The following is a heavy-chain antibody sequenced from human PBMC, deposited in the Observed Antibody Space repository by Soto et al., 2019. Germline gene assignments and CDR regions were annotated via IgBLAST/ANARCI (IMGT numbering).Heavy chain of an antibody. Sequence: EVQLLESGGGLVQPGGYLRLSCAVSGFTFSTYAMNWVRQAPGKGLEWLSLISGSGSGTYYADSVKGRFTISRDNSKNTLFLQMNNLRAEDTALYYCAKDQGNTIVGASRGFDHWGQGTLVAVSS. CDR2: ISGSGSGT. J-gene: IGHJ4*02. CDR3: AKDQGNTIVGASRGFDH. V-gene: IGHV3-23*01. CDR1: GFTFSTYA. D-gene: IGHD1-26*01.